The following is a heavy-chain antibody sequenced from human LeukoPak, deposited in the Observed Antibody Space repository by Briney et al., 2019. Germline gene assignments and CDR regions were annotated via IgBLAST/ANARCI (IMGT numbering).Heavy chain of an antibody. CDR2: IKQDESGK. D-gene: IGHD3-16*01. Sequence: GGSLRLSCAASGFTFSNYWMHWARLAPGKGLEWVANIKQDESGKNYVDSVKGRFTISRDNAKNSLFLQMNNLRAEDTAVYYCARGNAWVIDEWGQGTLVTVSS. J-gene: IGHJ4*02. CDR3: ARGNAWVIDE. V-gene: IGHV3-7*01. CDR1: GFTFSNYW.